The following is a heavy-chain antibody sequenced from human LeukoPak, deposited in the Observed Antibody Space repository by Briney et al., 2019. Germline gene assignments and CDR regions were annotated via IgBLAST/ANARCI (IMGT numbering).Heavy chain of an antibody. CDR2: INPNSGGT. CDR1: GYTFTDYY. V-gene: IGHV1-2*02. CDR3: ARAISPYCSGGSCYPPRDFDY. Sequence: ASVKVSCKASGYTFTDYYMHWVRQAPGQGLEWMGWINPNSGGTNYAQKFQGRVTMTRDTSISTAYMELSRLRSDDTAVYYCARAISPYCSGGSCYPPRDFDYWGQGTLVTVSS. D-gene: IGHD2-15*01. J-gene: IGHJ4*02.